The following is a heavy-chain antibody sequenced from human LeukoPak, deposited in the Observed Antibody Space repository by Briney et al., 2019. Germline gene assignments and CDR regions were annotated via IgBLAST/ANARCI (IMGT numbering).Heavy chain of an antibody. V-gene: IGHV1-46*01. Sequence: ASVTVSCKASGYTFTSYYMHWVRQAPGQGLEWMGIINPSGGSTSYAQKFQGRVTMTRDTSTSTVYMELSRLRSEDTAVYYCARESGLGDTAMVRWGQGTLVTVSS. CDR3: ARESGLGDTAMVR. CDR1: GYTFTSYY. D-gene: IGHD5-18*01. J-gene: IGHJ4*02. CDR2: INPSGGST.